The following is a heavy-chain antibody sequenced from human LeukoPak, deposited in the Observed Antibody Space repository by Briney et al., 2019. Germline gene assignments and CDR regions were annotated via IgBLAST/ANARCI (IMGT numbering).Heavy chain of an antibody. V-gene: IGHV4-31*01. CDR2: VSYSEHT. Sequence: SETLSLTCTVSGGSITSDDYRWNWIRQFPGNDLMWFRYVSYSEHTNYHPPLSSLLSISQHTTKHQFSLWLNSVTAADMAVYYCAITGRCSDGSCFGCLDPWSQGTLVPVSS. CDR3: AITGRCSDGSCFGCLDP. CDR1: GGSITSDDYR. J-gene: IGHJ5*02. D-gene: IGHD2-15*01.